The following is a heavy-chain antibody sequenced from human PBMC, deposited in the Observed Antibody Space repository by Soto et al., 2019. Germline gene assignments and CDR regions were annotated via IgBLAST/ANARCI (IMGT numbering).Heavy chain of an antibody. Sequence: GGSLRLSCAASGFTFSSYSMNWVRQAPGKGLEWVSYISSSSSTIYYADSVKGRFTIPRDNAKNSLYLQMNSLRAEDTAVYYCARDLSGGDGWTSAVVGAFDIWGQGTMVTVSS. CDR1: GFTFSSYS. CDR2: ISSSSSTI. V-gene: IGHV3-48*01. CDR3: ARDLSGGDGWTSAVVGAFDI. D-gene: IGHD2-2*01. J-gene: IGHJ3*02.